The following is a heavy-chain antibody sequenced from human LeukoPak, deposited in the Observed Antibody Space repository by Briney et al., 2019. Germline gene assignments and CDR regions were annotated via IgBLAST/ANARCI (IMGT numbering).Heavy chain of an antibody. Sequence: GGSLRLSCAASGFTFSSYGMHWVREAPGKGLVWGAFIRYDGSNKYYADSVKGRFTISRDNSKNTLYLQMNRLRDEDTAVYFCAKVRYCSSTSCFWGQGTLVTVSS. J-gene: IGHJ4*02. CDR2: IRYDGSNK. CDR1: GFTFSSYG. CDR3: AKVRYCSSTSCF. D-gene: IGHD2-2*01. V-gene: IGHV3-30*02.